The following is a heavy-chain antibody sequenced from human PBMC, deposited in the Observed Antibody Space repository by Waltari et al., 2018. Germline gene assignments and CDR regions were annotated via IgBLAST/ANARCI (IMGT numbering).Heavy chain of an antibody. CDR1: GGTFSSYA. V-gene: IGHV1-69*01. J-gene: IGHJ4*02. Sequence: QVQVVQSGAEVKKPGSSVKVSCKASGGTFSSYAISWVRKAPGQGLEWMGGIIPIFGTANYAQKFQGRVTITADESTSTAYMELSSLRSEDTAVYYCARDGIAAAHGQGYFDYWGQGTLVTVSS. CDR3: ARDGIAAAHGQGYFDY. CDR2: IIPIFGTA. D-gene: IGHD6-13*01.